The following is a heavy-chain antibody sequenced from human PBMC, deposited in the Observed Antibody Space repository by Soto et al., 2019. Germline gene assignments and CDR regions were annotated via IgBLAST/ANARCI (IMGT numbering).Heavy chain of an antibody. D-gene: IGHD1-26*01. V-gene: IGHV4-28*01. CDR3: ARSVGELLGLDP. J-gene: IGHJ5*02. Sequence: QVQLLESGPGLVKPSDTLSLTCTVSGYSLTSSYWWSWIRQPPGKGLEWIGYIFYTGTTYYNPSLKTRVTMSIDTSMNHFSLVLSSVTAVDTAVYYCARSVGELLGLDPWGQGTLVTVSS. CDR2: IFYTGTT. CDR1: GYSLTSSYW.